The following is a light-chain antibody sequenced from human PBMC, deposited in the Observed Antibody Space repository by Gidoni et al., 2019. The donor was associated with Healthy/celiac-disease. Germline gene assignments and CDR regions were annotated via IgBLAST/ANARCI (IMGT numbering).Light chain of an antibody. V-gene: IGKV3-15*01. CDR3: QQYNNWPPN. J-gene: IGKJ2*01. Sequence: EIVMTQSPATLSVSPGERATLSCRASQSVNSNLAWYQQKPGQAPRLLIYGASTRATGIPARFSGSGSGTEITLTISSLQSEDFAVYYCQQYNNWPPNFXQXTKLEIK. CDR1: QSVNSN. CDR2: GAS.